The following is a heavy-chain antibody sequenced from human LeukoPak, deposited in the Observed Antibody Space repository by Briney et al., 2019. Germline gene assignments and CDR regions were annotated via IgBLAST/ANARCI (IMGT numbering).Heavy chain of an antibody. D-gene: IGHD5-18*01. J-gene: IGHJ4*02. CDR3: TRGYNTASLD. V-gene: IGHV3-74*01. CDR2: INTDGSTT. CDR1: GFTFSRNW. Sequence: GGSLRLSCVASGFTFSRNWLHWVRQVPGKGLVWVSRINTDGSTTNYADSVKGRFTISRDNTKNTLYLQMNSLRAEDSAAYFCTRGYNTASLDWGQGTRITVAS.